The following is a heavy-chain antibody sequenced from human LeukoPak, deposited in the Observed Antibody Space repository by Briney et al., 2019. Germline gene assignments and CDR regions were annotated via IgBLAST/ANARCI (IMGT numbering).Heavy chain of an antibody. CDR2: INPNSGGT. Sequence: ASVKVSCKASGYTFTGYYMHWVRQAPGQGLEWMGRINPNSGGTNYAQKFQGRATMTRDTSISTAYMELRRLRSDDTAVYYCARDGGIVGATLYYFDYWGQGTLVTVSS. CDR1: GYTFTGYY. V-gene: IGHV1-2*06. J-gene: IGHJ4*02. CDR3: ARDGGIVGATLYYFDY. D-gene: IGHD1-26*01.